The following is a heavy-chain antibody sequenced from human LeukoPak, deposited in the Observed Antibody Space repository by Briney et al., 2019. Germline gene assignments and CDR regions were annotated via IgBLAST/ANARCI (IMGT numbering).Heavy chain of an antibody. Sequence: KPGGSLRLSCVASGFTFRSYEMNWVRQAPGKGLEWVSYISSSGSTMYYADSVKGRFTISRDNAKNSLYLQMNSLRAEDTAVYYCAELGITMIGGVWGKGTTVTISS. J-gene: IGHJ6*04. CDR2: ISSSGSTM. D-gene: IGHD3-10*02. V-gene: IGHV3-48*03. CDR1: GFTFRSYE. CDR3: AELGITMIGGV.